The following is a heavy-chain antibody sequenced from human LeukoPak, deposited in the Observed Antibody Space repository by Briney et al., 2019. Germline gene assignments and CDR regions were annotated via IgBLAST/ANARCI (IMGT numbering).Heavy chain of an antibody. V-gene: IGHV3-9*01. CDR1: GFTFDDYA. Sequence: GGSLRLSCAASGFTFDDYAMDWVRQAPGKGLEWVSGISWNSGSVDYADSVKGRFTISRDNAKNSLYLQMNSLRTEDTALYYCAKQSAGTHGYFDYWGQGTLVTVSS. D-gene: IGHD3-3*01. CDR3: AKQSAGTHGYFDY. CDR2: ISWNSGSV. J-gene: IGHJ4*02.